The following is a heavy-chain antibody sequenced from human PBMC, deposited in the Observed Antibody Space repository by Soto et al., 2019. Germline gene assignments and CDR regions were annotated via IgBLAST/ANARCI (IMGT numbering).Heavy chain of an antibody. J-gene: IGHJ4*02. V-gene: IGHV3-15*01. CDR1: GFTFSNAW. D-gene: IGHD3-10*01. Sequence: EVQLVESGGGLVKPGGSLRLSCAASGFTFSNAWMSWVRQAPGKGLEWVGRIKSKTDGGTTDYAAPVKGRFTISRDDSKNTLYLQMNSLKTEDTAVYYCTTWIYYYGSGSYYKPRSDYWGQGTLVTVSS. CDR3: TTWIYYYGSGSYYKPRSDY. CDR2: IKSKTDGGTT.